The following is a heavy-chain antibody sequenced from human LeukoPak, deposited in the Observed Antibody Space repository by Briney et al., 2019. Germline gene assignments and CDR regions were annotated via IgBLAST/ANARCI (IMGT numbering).Heavy chain of an antibody. CDR1: GSIFTTYG. Sequence: GGSLRLSCATSGSIFTTYGIHWVRQAPGKELEWVAVISYDGSNEFYTDSVKGRFTMSRDNSKNTLYLQMNSLSSDDTAVYYCARDPQRWQQLPHYWYFDLCGRGTLVIVSS. CDR3: ARDPQRWQQLPHYWYFDL. D-gene: IGHD5-24*01. J-gene: IGHJ2*01. V-gene: IGHV3-30*03. CDR2: ISYDGSNE.